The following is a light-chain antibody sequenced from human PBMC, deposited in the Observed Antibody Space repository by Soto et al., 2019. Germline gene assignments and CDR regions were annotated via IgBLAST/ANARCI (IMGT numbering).Light chain of an antibody. CDR1: QTVGSN. Sequence: EVVLTQSPATLSVSPGERATLSCRDRQTVGSNLAWYQQKPGQAPRLLIFGASTRATGIPARFGGSGSGTEFTLTISSLHSEDFAVYYCQQYNILPPTFGQGTKVEIK. CDR2: GAS. V-gene: IGKV3-15*01. J-gene: IGKJ1*01. CDR3: QQYNILPPT.